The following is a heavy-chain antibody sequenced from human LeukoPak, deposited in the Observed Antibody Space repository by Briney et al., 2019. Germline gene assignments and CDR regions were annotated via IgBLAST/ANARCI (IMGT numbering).Heavy chain of an antibody. CDR2: IYYSGST. D-gene: IGHD3-22*01. J-gene: IGHJ4*02. CDR1: GGSISSHY. Sequence: PSETLSLTCTVSGGSISSHYWSWIRQPPGKGLEWIGYIYYSGSTNYNPSLKSRVAISVDTSKNQFSLKLSSVTAADTAVYYCARQTDDSSGYYPHYFDSWGQGTLVTASS. CDR3: ARQTDDSSGYYPHYFDS. V-gene: IGHV4-59*08.